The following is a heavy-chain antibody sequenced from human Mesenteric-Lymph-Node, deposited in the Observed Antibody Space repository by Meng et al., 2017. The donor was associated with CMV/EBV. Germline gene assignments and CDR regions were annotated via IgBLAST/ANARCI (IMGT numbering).Heavy chain of an antibody. CDR3: ASRRYFDWSIIDY. D-gene: IGHD3-9*01. V-gene: IGHV3-11*01. Sequence: ASGFTFSDYYMSWIRQAPGKGLEWVSYISSSGSTIYYADSVKGRFTISRDNAKNSLYLQMNSLRAEDTAVYYCASRRYFDWSIIDYWGQGTLVTVSS. CDR2: ISSSGSTI. CDR1: GFTFSDYY. J-gene: IGHJ4*02.